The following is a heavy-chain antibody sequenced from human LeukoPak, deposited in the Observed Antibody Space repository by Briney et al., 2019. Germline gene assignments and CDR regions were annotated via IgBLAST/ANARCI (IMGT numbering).Heavy chain of an antibody. Sequence: GGSLRLSCAASGLTLNNYGMHWVRQAPGKGLEGVAFLRDDGINKYNGDSVKGRFTISRDNSKNTLYLQMNSLRPEDTAVYYCAKDAPLGAVWGKGTTVTVSS. CDR1: GLTLNNYG. CDR3: AKDAPLGAV. CDR2: LRDDGINK. D-gene: IGHD4/OR15-4a*01. J-gene: IGHJ6*03. V-gene: IGHV3-30*02.